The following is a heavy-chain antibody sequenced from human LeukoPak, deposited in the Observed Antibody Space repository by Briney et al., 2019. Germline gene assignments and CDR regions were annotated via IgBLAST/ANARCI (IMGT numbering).Heavy chain of an antibody. V-gene: IGHV4-30-4*01. D-gene: IGHD3-10*01. CDR3: ARGPYGSGSYY. CDR1: GGSISSGDYY. CDR2: IYYSGTT. Sequence: SETLSLTCTVSGGSISSGDYYWSWLRQPPGKGLEWIGYIYYSGTTYYNPSLKSRVTISVDTSKNQFSLKLTSVTAADTAVYYCARGPYGSGSYYWGQGTLVTVSS. J-gene: IGHJ4*02.